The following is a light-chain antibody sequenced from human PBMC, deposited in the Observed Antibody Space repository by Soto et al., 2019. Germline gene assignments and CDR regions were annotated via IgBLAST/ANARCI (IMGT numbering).Light chain of an antibody. CDR2: GND. CDR3: AAWDDSLMGV. J-gene: IGLJ2*01. Sequence: QSVLTQPPSASGTPGQGVTISCSGSASNIGSNTVNWYQQLPGSAPKLLIYGNDQRPSGVPDRFSGSKSGTSASLAISGLRSEDEADYYCAAWDDSLMGVFGGGTQLTVL. CDR1: ASNIGSNT. V-gene: IGLV1-44*01.